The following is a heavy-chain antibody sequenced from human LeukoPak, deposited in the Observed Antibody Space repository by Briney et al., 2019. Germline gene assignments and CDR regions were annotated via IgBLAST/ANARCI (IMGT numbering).Heavy chain of an antibody. D-gene: IGHD3-16*02. Sequence: GGSPRLSCAASGFTFSSYSMNWVRQAPGKGLEWVSSISSSSSYIYYADSVKGRFTISRDNAKNSLYLQMNSLRAEDTAVYYCARCPITFGGVIVIPSWFDPWGQGTLVTVSS. CDR3: ARCPITFGGVIVIPSWFDP. CDR1: GFTFSSYS. V-gene: IGHV3-21*01. CDR2: ISSSSSYI. J-gene: IGHJ5*02.